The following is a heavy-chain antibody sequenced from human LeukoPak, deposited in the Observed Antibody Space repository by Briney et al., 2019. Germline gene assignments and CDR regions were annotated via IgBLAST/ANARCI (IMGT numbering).Heavy chain of an antibody. CDR2: IYHSGST. J-gene: IGHJ4*02. CDR1: GGSISSGDYY. CDR3: ARHNGDRLLFEY. V-gene: IGHV4-61*08. D-gene: IGHD4-17*01. Sequence: PSETLSLTCTVSGGSISSGDYYWSWIRQPPGKGLEWIGEIYHSGSTNYNPSLKSRVTISVDTSKNQVSLSLSSVTAADTAVYYCARHNGDRLLFEYWGQGTLVTVSS.